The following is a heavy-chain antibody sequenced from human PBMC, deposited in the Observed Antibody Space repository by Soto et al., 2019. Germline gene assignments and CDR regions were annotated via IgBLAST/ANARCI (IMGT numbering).Heavy chain of an antibody. CDR2: ISGSGGST. CDR3: AREIHDYGDYENPVYFDY. V-gene: IGHV3-23*01. CDR1: GFTFSSYA. J-gene: IGHJ4*02. Sequence: GGSLRLSCAASGFTFSSYAMSWVRQAPGKGLEWVSAISGSGGSTYYADSVKGRFTISRDNSKNTLYLQMNSLRAEDTAVYYCAREIHDYGDYENPVYFDYWGQGTLVTVSS. D-gene: IGHD4-17*01.